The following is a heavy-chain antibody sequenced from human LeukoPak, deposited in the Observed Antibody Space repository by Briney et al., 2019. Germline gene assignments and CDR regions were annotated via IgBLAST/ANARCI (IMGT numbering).Heavy chain of an antibody. V-gene: IGHV3-48*03. CDR2: ISSSGSTI. CDR3: TRARIQVYSSSWYGEPYFDY. Sequence: GGSLRLSCAASGFTFSSYEMNWVRQAPGKGLEWVSYISSSGSTIYYADSVKGRFTISRDNAKNSLYLQMNSLKTEDTAVYYCTRARIQVYSSSWYGEPYFDYWGQGTLVTVSS. CDR1: GFTFSSYE. D-gene: IGHD6-13*01. J-gene: IGHJ4*02.